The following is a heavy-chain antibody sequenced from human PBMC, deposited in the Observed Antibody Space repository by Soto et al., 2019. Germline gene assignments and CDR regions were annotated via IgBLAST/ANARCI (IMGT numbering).Heavy chain of an antibody. Sequence: GESLKISCKGSGYSFTNNWISWVRQMPGTGLEWMGRIDPRDSNTNYSPSFQGHVTISADKSINTAYLQWSSLRASDTAMYYCARLLGHYDSLTGYSYGMDVWGQGTTVTVSS. CDR3: ARLLGHYDSLTGYSYGMDV. CDR1: GYSFTNNW. V-gene: IGHV5-10-1*01. D-gene: IGHD5-12*01. J-gene: IGHJ6*02. CDR2: IDPRDSNT.